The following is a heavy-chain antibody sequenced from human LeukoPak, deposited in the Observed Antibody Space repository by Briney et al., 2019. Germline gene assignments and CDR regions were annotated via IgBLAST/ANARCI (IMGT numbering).Heavy chain of an antibody. CDR3: ARDPPAVSINTYA. CDR1: GFTVGNNY. Sequence: PGGSLRLSCAASGFTVGNNYMNWVRQAPGKGLEWVSLIFSHGETSYADSVKGRFTISRENSKNTLYLQINGLRVEDTAVYYCARDPPAVSINTYAWGQGTLVTVSS. V-gene: IGHV3-66*01. CDR2: IFSHGET. J-gene: IGHJ4*02. D-gene: IGHD2-8*01.